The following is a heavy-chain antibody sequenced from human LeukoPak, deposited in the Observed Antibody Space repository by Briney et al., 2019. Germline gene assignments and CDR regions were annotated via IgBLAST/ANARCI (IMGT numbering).Heavy chain of an antibody. CDR3: ARDFASGGYYYMDV. D-gene: IGHD3-10*01. J-gene: IGHJ6*03. Sequence: SVKVSCKASGGTFSSYAISWVRQAPGQGLEWMGGIIPIFGTTNYAQKFQGRVTITTDESTSTAYMELSSQRSEDTAVYYCARDFASGGYYYMDVWGKGTTVTVSS. CDR1: GGTFSSYA. CDR2: IIPIFGTT. V-gene: IGHV1-69*05.